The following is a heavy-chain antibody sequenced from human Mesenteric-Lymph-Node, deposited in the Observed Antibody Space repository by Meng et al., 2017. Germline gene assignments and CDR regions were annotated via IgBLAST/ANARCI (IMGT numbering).Heavy chain of an antibody. CDR1: GYSFTRYW. CDR2: IYPGDSDT. CDR3: ARPRDGYNAAAFDI. Sequence: GESLKISCKGSGYSFTRYWIGWVRQMPGKGLDWMGIIYPGDSDTRYSTSFQGQVPISADKSISTAYLQWSSLKASDTAMYYCARPRDGYNAAAFDIWGQGTMVTVSS. J-gene: IGHJ3*02. D-gene: IGHD5-24*01. V-gene: IGHV5-51*01.